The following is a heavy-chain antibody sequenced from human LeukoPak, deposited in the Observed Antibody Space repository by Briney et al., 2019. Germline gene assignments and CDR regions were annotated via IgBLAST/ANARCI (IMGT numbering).Heavy chain of an antibody. V-gene: IGHV3-53*01. CDR2: FYSDGRA. J-gene: IGHJ3*02. CDR3: ARDRRRLRGQNGDGDAFDI. CDR1: GFSVGGND. D-gene: IGHD2-8*01. Sequence: GGSLRLSCTASGFSVGGNDISWVRQAPGKGLEWVSIFYSDGRAFHAASVKGRLTMSRDISKNSVDLQMNSLRAEDTAVYFCARDRRRLRGQNGDGDAFDIWGQGTRVTVSS.